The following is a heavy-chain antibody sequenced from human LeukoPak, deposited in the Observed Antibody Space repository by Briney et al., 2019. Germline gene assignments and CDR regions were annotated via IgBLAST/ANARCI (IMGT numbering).Heavy chain of an antibody. D-gene: IGHD5-18*01. CDR2: IDYRGST. V-gene: IGHV4-59*01. J-gene: IGHJ3*02. CDR3: ARSRSGYSYDHAAFEI. Sequence: SETLSLTCTVSGDSISTYYWSWIRQPPGKGLEWVAYIDYRGSTTYNPSLRCRVTISVDTSRNQFSLKLYSVTAADTAVYYCARSRSGYSYDHAAFEIWGQGTMVTVSS. CDR1: GDSISTYY.